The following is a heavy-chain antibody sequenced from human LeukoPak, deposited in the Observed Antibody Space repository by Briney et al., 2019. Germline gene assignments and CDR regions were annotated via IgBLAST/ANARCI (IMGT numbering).Heavy chain of an antibody. CDR1: GGSISSYY. CDR3: ARDSSSSTHNFDY. CDR2: IYSSGST. D-gene: IGHD6-13*01. J-gene: IGHJ4*02. V-gene: IGHV4-4*07. Sequence: SETLSLTCTVSGGSISSYYGSWIRHPAGKGLEWVGRIYSSGSTNYNPSLKSRVTISVDTSKNQFSLNLTSVTAADTAVYYCARDSSSSTHNFDYWGQGTLVTVSS.